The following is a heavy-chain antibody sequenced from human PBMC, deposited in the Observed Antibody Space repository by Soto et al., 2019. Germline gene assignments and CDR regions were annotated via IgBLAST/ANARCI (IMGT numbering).Heavy chain of an antibody. V-gene: IGHV4-59*02. J-gene: IGHJ6*02. D-gene: IGHD3-3*01. CDR3: ARDGGFYYGMDV. CDR1: GGSVSGYY. Sequence: PSETLSLTCTVSGGSVSGYYWSWIRQPPGKGLEWIAYIHYTGSSNSNPSLESRVTMSMDTSKNQSSLKLSSVTAADTAVYYCARDGGFYYGMDVWGQGTTVTVSS. CDR2: IHYTGSS.